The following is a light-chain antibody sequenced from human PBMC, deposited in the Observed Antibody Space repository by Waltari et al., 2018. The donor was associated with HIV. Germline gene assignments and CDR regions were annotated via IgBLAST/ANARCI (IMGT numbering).Light chain of an antibody. CDR2: EVT. J-gene: IGLJ3*02. CDR1: NSDIGGYNY. V-gene: IGLV2-14*01. CDR3: SSYTTTTTIL. Sequence: QSALTQPASVSGSPGQSITISCTGTNSDIGGYNYVSWYQQHPGKAPKLLIYEVTHLPSGSSYRFSGSKSGNTASMTISGLQAEDEADYYCSSYTTTTTILFGGGTKVTVL.